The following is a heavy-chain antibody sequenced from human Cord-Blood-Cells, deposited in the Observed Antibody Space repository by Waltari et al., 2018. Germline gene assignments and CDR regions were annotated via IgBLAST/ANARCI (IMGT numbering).Heavy chain of an antibody. CDR2: IYYSGST. J-gene: IGHJ4*02. V-gene: IGHV4-59*01. D-gene: IGHD3-10*01. CDR1: GGSISSYY. CDR3: AITLDGEVLDY. Sequence: QVQLQESGPGLVKPSETLSLTCTVSGGSISSYYWSWIRQPPGKGLEWIGYIYYSGSTNYNPSLKSRVTISLDTSKNQFSLKLSSVTAADTAVYYCAITLDGEVLDYWGQGTLVTVSS.